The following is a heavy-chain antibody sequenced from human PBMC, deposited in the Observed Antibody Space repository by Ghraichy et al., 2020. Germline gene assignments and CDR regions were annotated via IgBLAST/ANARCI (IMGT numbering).Heavy chain of an antibody. V-gene: IGHV3-74*01. J-gene: IGHJ4*02. D-gene: IGHD1-26*01. CDR1: GLTFSGYW. CDR2: INNDGSST. CDR3: ARGGSYSGSHFDY. Sequence: GGSLRLSCAASGLTFSGYWMHWVRQAPGKGLVWVSRINNDGSSTSYADSVKGRFTISRNNAKNTLYLQMNGLRAEDTAVYYCARGGSYSGSHFDYWGQGTLVTVSS.